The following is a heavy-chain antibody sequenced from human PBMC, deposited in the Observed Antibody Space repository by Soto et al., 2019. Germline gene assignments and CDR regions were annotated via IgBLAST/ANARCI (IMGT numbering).Heavy chain of an antibody. J-gene: IGHJ6*02. CDR3: ARDLGNRYYYYYGMDV. CDR2: ISAYNGNT. V-gene: IGHV1-18*04. D-gene: IGHD2-15*01. CDR1: GYTFTSYG. Sequence: ASVKVSCKASGYTFTSYGISWVRQAPGQGLEWMGWISAYNGNTNYAQKLQGRVTMTTDTSTSTAYMELRSVRSDDTAVYYCARDLGNRYYYYYGMDVWGQGTTVTVSS.